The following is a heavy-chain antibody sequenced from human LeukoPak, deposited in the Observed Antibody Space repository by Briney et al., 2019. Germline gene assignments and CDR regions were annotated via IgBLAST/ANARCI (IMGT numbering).Heavy chain of an antibody. Sequence: GGSLRLSCAASGFTFSSYSMNWVRQAPGKELEWVSSISSSSSYIYYADSVKGRFTISRDNAKNSLYLQMNSLRAEDTAVYYCASYGIAADFDYWGQGTLVTVSS. CDR3: ASYGIAADFDY. V-gene: IGHV3-21*01. J-gene: IGHJ4*02. D-gene: IGHD6-13*01. CDR1: GFTFSSYS. CDR2: ISSSSSYI.